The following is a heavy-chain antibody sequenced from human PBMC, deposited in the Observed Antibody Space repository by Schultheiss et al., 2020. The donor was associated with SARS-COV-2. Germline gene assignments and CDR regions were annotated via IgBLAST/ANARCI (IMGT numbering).Heavy chain of an antibody. CDR2: INPNSGGT. Sequence: ASVKVSCKASGYTFTGYYMHWVRQAPGQGLEWMGWINPNSGGTNYAQNFQGRVTMTRDTSISTAYMELSRLRSDDTAVYYCARSGYDILTGYYPSWFDPWGQGTLVTVSS. CDR3: ARSGYDILTGYYPSWFDP. D-gene: IGHD3-9*01. J-gene: IGHJ5*02. CDR1: GYTFTGYY. V-gene: IGHV1-2*02.